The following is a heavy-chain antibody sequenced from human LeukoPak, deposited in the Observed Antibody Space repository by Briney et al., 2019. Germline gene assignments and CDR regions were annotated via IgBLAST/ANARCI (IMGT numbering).Heavy chain of an antibody. J-gene: IGHJ6*02. Sequence: GGSLRLSCVASGFTFSSYWMTWVRQAPGKGLEWVASIKQDGSEKYYVDSVKGRFTISRDNAKNSLYLQMNSLRAEDTAVYYCASRISSSSWPYYYYYGMDVWGQGTTVTVSS. V-gene: IGHV3-7*01. CDR3: ASRISSSSWPYYYYYGMDV. CDR2: IKQDGSEK. CDR1: GFTFSSYW. D-gene: IGHD6-13*01.